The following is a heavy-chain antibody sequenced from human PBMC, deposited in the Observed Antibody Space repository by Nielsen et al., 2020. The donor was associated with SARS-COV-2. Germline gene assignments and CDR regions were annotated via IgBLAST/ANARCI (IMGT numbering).Heavy chain of an antibody. CDR2: ISNTGYT. J-gene: IGHJ4*02. CDR3: AREGRKLPLDY. V-gene: IGHV3-11*05. CDR1: GFSFSDYY. Sequence: GSLRLSCAASGFSFSDYYMSWIRQAPGKGLEWVSYISNTGYTNYADSVRGRFTISRDNAKNSVYLQMNSLRAEDTAVYYCAREGRKLPLDYWGQGTLVTVSS. D-gene: IGHD5-24*01.